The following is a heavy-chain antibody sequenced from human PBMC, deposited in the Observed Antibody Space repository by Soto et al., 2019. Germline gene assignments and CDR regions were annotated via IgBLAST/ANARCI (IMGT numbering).Heavy chain of an antibody. CDR1: GGTFSRYS. V-gene: IGHV1-69*01. CDR2: IAPIFGTR. Sequence: QVQLVQSGAEVKKPGSSVKVSCKISGGTFSRYSISWVRQAPGQGLEWMGGIAPIFGTRNYAQKFKDRVTITPDEPATTAHMDLSNLRSEDTAVYYCARPYEGGYSSNHHYYYALDVWGQGTAVTVSS. D-gene: IGHD3-22*01. J-gene: IGHJ6*02. CDR3: ARPYEGGYSSNHHYYYALDV.